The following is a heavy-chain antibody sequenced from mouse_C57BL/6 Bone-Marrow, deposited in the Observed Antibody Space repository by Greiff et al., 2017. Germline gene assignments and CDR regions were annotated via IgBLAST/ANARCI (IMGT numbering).Heavy chain of an antibody. CDR2: ISYDGSN. V-gene: IGHV3-6*01. CDR1: GYSITSGYY. J-gene: IGHJ2*01. D-gene: IGHD1-1*01. CDR3: ARSITTVGYFDY. Sequence: EVQLQESGPGLVKPSQSLSLTCSVTGYSITSGYYWNWIRQFPGNKLEWMGYISYDGSNNYNPSLKNLISITRDTSKNQFFLKLNSVTTEDTATYYCARSITTVGYFDYWGQGTTLSVSS.